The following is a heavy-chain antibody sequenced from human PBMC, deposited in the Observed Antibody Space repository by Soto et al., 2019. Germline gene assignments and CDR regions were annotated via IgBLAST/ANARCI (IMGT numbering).Heavy chain of an antibody. J-gene: IGHJ6*03. CDR2: ISAYNGDT. CDR1: GYTFTNYG. Sequence: QVQLLQSGAEVKKPGASVKVSCKASGYTFTNYGITWVRQAPGQGLEWMGWISAYNGDTHYTQRLQGRVTMPTVTSTSTACMELRGLRYEDTAVYYCARVRQLHRYFYYYRDAFGKGTTVTVSS. D-gene: IGHD6-6*01. V-gene: IGHV1-18*01. CDR3: ARVRQLHRYFYYYRDA.